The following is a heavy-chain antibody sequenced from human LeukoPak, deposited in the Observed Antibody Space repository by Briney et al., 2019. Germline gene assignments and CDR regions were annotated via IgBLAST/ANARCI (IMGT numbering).Heavy chain of an antibody. CDR2: ISGSGGST. Sequence: QSGGSLRLSCAASGFTFSSYAMSWVRQAPGKGLEWVSAISGSGGSTYYADSVKGRFTISRDNSKNTLYLQMNNLRAEDTAVYYCAKAGGYYDSSGYPGYFQHWGQGTLVTVSS. V-gene: IGHV3-23*01. CDR3: AKAGGYYDSSGYPGYFQH. J-gene: IGHJ1*01. CDR1: GFTFSSYA. D-gene: IGHD3-22*01.